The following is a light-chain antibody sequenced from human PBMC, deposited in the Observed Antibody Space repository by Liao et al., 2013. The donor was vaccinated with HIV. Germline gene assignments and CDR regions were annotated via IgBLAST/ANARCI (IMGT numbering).Light chain of an antibody. CDR2: HDS. J-gene: IGLJ3*02. CDR3: QAWDSSTAV. V-gene: IGLV3-21*01. Sequence: SYVLTQPPSVSVAPGKTARITCGGKNIGSKSVHWYQQKPGQAPVMVISHDSERPSGIPERFSGSNSGNTATLTISRVEAGDEADYYCQAWDSSTAVFGGGTKLTVL. CDR1: NIGSKS.